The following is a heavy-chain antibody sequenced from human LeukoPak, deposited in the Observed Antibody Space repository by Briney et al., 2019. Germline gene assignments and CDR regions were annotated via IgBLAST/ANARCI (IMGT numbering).Heavy chain of an antibody. D-gene: IGHD2-2*01. CDR2: INHSGST. Sequence: GSLRLSCAASGFTFSSYAMSWVRQPPGKGLEWIGEINHSGSTNYNPSLKSRVTISVDTSKNQFSLKLSSVTAADTAVYYCASGEGEDIVVVPAARFDYWGQGTLVTVSS. CDR3: ASGEGEDIVVVPAARFDY. V-gene: IGHV4-34*01. J-gene: IGHJ4*02. CDR1: GFTFSSYA.